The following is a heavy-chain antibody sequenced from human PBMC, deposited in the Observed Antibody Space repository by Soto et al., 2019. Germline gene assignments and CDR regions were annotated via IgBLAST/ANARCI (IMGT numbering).Heavy chain of an antibody. J-gene: IGHJ4*02. D-gene: IGHD3-22*01. Sequence: PSETLSLTCAVSGGSIISGGFSFSWIRQPPWNGLEFIGYIYHTGSTYYNPSLKSRVTISVDRSKNQFSLRLSSVTAADTAIYYCARATFVRKGYYDASDYYFFDYWGQGTLVTVSS. CDR2: IYHTGST. CDR1: GGSIISGGFS. CDR3: ARATFVRKGYYDASDYYFFDY. V-gene: IGHV4-30-2*01.